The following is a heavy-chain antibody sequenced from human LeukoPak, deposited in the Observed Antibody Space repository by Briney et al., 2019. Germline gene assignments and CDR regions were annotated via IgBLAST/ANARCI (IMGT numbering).Heavy chain of an antibody. D-gene: IGHD3-22*01. Sequence: GGSLRLSCAASVFTFSSYGMHWVRQAPGKGLEWVAFIRYDGSNKYYADSVKGRFTISRDNSKNTLYLQMNSLRAEDTAVYYCATTPNSSGYSAEGHYFDYWGQGTLVTVSS. V-gene: IGHV3-30*02. J-gene: IGHJ4*02. CDR2: IRYDGSNK. CDR1: VFTFSSYG. CDR3: ATTPNSSGYSAEGHYFDY.